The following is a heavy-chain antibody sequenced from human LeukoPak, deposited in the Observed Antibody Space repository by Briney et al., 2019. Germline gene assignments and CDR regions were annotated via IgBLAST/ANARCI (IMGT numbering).Heavy chain of an antibody. Sequence: PSETLSLTCTVSGGSISSYYWSWIRQPPGKGLEWIGTFYHGGSTYYNPSLKSRVTISVDTSKNQFSLNLTSVTAADTAVYYCARAMSIAARPQTILDYGGQEPLVTFSS. V-gene: IGHV4-59*04. CDR3: ARAMSIAARPQTILDY. CDR1: GGSISSYY. J-gene: IGHJ4*02. D-gene: IGHD6-6*01. CDR2: FYHGGST.